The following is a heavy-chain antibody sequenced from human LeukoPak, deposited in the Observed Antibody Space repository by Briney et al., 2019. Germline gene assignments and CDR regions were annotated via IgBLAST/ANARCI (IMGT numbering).Heavy chain of an antibody. CDR1: GFTFSSYA. J-gene: IGHJ4*02. CDR3: AKPSGYYSDFDY. V-gene: IGHV3-23*01. Sequence: GGSLRLSCAASGFTFSSYAMSWVRQAPGKGLEWVSAISGSGGSTYYADSVKGRFTISRDNSKNALYLQMNSLRAEDTAVYYCAKPSGYYSDFDYWGQGTLVTVSS. CDR2: ISGSGGST. D-gene: IGHD3-22*01.